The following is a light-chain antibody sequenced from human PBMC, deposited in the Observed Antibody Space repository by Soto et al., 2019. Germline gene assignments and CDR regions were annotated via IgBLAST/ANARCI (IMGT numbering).Light chain of an antibody. CDR3: QQYGNSPQIT. CDR1: QSVSSY. Sequence: EIVLTQSPGTLSLSPGERVTLSCSSSQSVSSYLAWYQQKPGQAPRLLIYDASNRATGIPARFSCSGSGTDFTLTISSLEPEDFAVYYCQQYGNSPQITFGQGTRLEI. J-gene: IGKJ5*01. V-gene: IGKV3-11*01. CDR2: DAS.